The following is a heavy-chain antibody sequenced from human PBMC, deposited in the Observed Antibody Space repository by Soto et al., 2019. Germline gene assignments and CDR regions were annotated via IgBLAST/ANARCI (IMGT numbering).Heavy chain of an antibody. CDR2: IGRRSDI. CDR3: AREETAWPLAYGLDV. J-gene: IGHJ6*02. Sequence: GGSLRLSCEASGFSFSTYSMHWVRQAPGKGLEWVSSIGRRSDIYYADSVKGRFTISRDNAKNSVSLQMNSLRDEDTAVYYCAREETAWPLAYGLDVWGQGXTGTVS. V-gene: IGHV3-21*01. CDR1: GFSFSTYS. D-gene: IGHD2-21*02.